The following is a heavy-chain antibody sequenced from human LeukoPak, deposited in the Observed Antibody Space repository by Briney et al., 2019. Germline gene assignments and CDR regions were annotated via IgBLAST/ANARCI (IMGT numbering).Heavy chain of an antibody. CDR2: INPNSGGT. D-gene: IGHD3-9*01. Sequence: ASVKVSCKASGYTFTGYYMHWVRQAPGQGLEWMGWINPNSGGTNYAQKFQGRVTMTRDTSISTAYMELSSLRSEDTAVYYCATSLTGYQKIDYWGQGTLVTVSS. CDR3: ATSLTGYQKIDY. CDR1: GYTFTGYY. V-gene: IGHV1-2*02. J-gene: IGHJ4*02.